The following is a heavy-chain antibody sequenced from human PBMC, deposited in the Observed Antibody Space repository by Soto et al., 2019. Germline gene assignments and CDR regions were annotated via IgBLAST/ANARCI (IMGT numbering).Heavy chain of an antibody. CDR3: ARSPAYGDYANLDT. D-gene: IGHD4-17*01. CDR1: GDSVSKYY. Sequence: SETLSLTCTVTGDSVSKYYWNWIRQPAGKGLEWIGRIHSTRSPNYNPSLKSRVTMSVDTSKKQFSLKLNLSAVTAADTAVYYCARSPAYGDYANLDTWGQGTLVTVSS. V-gene: IGHV4-4*07. J-gene: IGHJ5*02. CDR2: IHSTRSP.